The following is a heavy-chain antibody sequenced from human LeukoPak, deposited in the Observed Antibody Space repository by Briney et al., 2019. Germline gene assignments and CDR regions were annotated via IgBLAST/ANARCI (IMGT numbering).Heavy chain of an antibody. J-gene: IGHJ4*02. Sequence: GGSLRLSCAASGFTFSDYNFNWVRQAPGKGLEWVSSISSSSSYIHYADSVKGRFTISRDNVKNSLYLQMNSLRAEDTAVYYCARGARYCSSISCFIDWGQGTLVTVSS. CDR1: GFTFSDYN. D-gene: IGHD2-2*01. V-gene: IGHV3-21*01. CDR2: ISSSSSYI. CDR3: ARGARYCSSISCFID.